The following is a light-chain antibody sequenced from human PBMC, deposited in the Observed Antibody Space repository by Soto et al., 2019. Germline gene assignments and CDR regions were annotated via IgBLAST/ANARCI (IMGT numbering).Light chain of an antibody. J-gene: IGLJ2*01. Sequence: QAASVSGSPGQSITISCTGTSSDVGGYNYVSWYQQHPGKAPKLMIYDVSNRPSGVSNRFSGSKSGNTASLTISGLQAEDEADYYCSSYTSSSAVVFGGGTQLTVL. CDR1: SSDVGGYNY. CDR3: SSYTSSSAVV. CDR2: DVS. V-gene: IGLV2-14*01.